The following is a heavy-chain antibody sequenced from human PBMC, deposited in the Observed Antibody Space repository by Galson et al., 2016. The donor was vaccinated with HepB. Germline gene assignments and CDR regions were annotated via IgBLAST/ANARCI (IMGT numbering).Heavy chain of an antibody. Sequence: SVKVSCKASGDNFSSYPFNWVRQAPGQGLEWMGVIIPVFGTANYAQKFQGKVTITADEGTTTVYMELNSLRSDDTAVYYCARGPRRFCSSGTCYPYYFDYWGQGTRVTVSS. CDR2: IIPVFGTA. CDR3: ARGPRRFCSSGTCYPYYFDY. V-gene: IGHV1-69*13. CDR1: GDNFSSYP. D-gene: IGHD2-15*01. J-gene: IGHJ4*02.